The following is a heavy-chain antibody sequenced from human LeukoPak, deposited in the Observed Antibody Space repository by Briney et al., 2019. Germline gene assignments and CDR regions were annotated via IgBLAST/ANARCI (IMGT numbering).Heavy chain of an antibody. V-gene: IGHV3-48*01. CDR2: IRSSSSTI. J-gene: IGHJ3*02. CDR3: ARAKRNGFDI. Sequence: PGRSLRLSCAASGFTFSSYEMNWVRQAPGKGLEWVSYIRSSSSTIYYADSVKGRFTISRDNAKNSLYLQMNSLRAEDTAVYYCARAKRNGFDIWGQGTMVTVSS. CDR1: GFTFSSYE.